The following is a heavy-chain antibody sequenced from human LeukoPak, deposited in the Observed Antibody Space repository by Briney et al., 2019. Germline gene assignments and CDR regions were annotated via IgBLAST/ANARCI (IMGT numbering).Heavy chain of an antibody. CDR1: GYTFINYY. CDR2: INPSSGGT. J-gene: IGHJ6*02. CDR3: ARDPLRSTWSTYYNALDV. V-gene: IGHV1-46*01. D-gene: IGHD6-13*01. Sequence: ASVKVSCKASGYTFINYYLHWVRQAPGQGLEWMGIINPSSGGTSYAQKFQGRVTMTRATSTSTVYMELSSLRPEDTAVYYCARDPLRSTWSTYYNALDVWGQGTTVTVSS.